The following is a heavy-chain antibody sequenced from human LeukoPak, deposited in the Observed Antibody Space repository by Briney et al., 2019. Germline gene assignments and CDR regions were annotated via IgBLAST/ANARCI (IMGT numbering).Heavy chain of an antibody. CDR2: ITSSSSII. D-gene: IGHD3-22*01. CDR1: GFTFSSYS. CDR3: ARQDYYDSSGRNWFDP. V-gene: IGHV3-48*01. Sequence: PGGSLRLSCAASGFTFSSYSMNWVRQAPGKGLEWVSYITSSSSIIYYSDSVKGRFTISRDDAKNSLYLQMNSLRAEDTAVYYCARQDYYDSSGRNWFDPWGQGTLVTVSS. J-gene: IGHJ5*02.